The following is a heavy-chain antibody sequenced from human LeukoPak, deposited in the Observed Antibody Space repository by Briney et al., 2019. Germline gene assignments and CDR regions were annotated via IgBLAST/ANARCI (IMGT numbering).Heavy chain of an antibody. CDR2: INPSGGST. J-gene: IGHJ6*03. D-gene: IGHD6-13*01. Sequence: ASVKASCKASGYTFTSYYMHWVRQAPGQGLEWMGIINPSGGSTSYAQKFQGRVTMTRDMSTSTVYMELSSLRSEDTAVYYCASSGYSSSWYRAEYPYYMDVWGKGTTVTVSS. CDR1: GYTFTSYY. CDR3: ASSGYSSSWYRAEYPYYMDV. V-gene: IGHV1-46*01.